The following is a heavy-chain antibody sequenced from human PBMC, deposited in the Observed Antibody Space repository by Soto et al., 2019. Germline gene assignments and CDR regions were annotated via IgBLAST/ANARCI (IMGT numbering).Heavy chain of an antibody. Sequence: GGSLRLSCAASGFIFSPYGIHWVRQAPGKGLEWVAIIRNDGSDKYYAESVTGRFTISRDNTKNTVYLQMNSLRAEGTALYFCARAPRMAPFDIWGQGTMVTVSS. CDR1: GFIFSPYG. CDR3: ARAPRMAPFDI. J-gene: IGHJ3*02. V-gene: IGHV3-33*01. CDR2: IRNDGSDK.